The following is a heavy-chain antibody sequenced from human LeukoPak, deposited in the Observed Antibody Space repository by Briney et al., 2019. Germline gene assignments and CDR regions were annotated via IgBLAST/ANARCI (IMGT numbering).Heavy chain of an antibody. V-gene: IGHV1-69*13. CDR2: IIPIFGTA. D-gene: IGHD6-19*01. CDR3: ARDASIAVAGKAGFDY. Sequence: SVKLSCKASGGTFSSYAISWVRQAPGQGLEWMGGIIPIFGTANYAQKFQGRVTITADESTSTAYMELSSLRSEDTAVYYCARDASIAVAGKAGFDYWGQGTLVTVSS. J-gene: IGHJ4*02. CDR1: GGTFSSYA.